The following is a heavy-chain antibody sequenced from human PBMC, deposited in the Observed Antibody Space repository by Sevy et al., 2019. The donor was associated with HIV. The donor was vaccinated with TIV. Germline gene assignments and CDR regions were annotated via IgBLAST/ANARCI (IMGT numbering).Heavy chain of an antibody. CDR3: ARGVTVTTVPYYFDY. D-gene: IGHD4-4*01. CDR1: SGSFSAYY. J-gene: IGHJ4*02. CDR2: INHSGST. Sequence: TLSLTCAVYSGSFSAYYWSWIRQPPGKGLKWIGEINHSGSTNYNPSLKSRVTISLHTSKNQFSLKLTSVTAADTAVYYCARGVTVTTVPYYFDYWGQGTLVTVSS. V-gene: IGHV4-34*01.